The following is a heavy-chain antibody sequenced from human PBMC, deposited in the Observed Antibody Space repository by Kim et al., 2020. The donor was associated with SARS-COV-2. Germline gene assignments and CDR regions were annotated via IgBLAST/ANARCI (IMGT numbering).Heavy chain of an antibody. CDR1: GFTFSSYA. CDR3: AKDRDVVVPAAMPSLLYYYYGMDV. V-gene: IGHV3-23*03. Sequence: GGSLRPSCAASGFTFSSYAMSWVRQAPGKGLEWVSVIYSGGSSTYYADSVKGRFTISRDNSKNTLYLQMNSLRAEDTAVYYCAKDRDVVVPAAMPSLLYYYYGMDVWGQGTTVTVSS. J-gene: IGHJ6*02. D-gene: IGHD2-2*01. CDR2: IYSGGSST.